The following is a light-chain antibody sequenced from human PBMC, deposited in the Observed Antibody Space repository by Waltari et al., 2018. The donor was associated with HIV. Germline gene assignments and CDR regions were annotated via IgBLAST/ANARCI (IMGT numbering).Light chain of an antibody. CDR3: QNYNSAPWT. CDR2: AAS. V-gene: IGKV1-27*01. J-gene: IGKJ3*01. Sequence: DIQMTQSPSPLSASVGDRVTITCRASQGISIYLAWYQQKPGKVPKLLIYAASTLQSGVPSRFSGSGSGTDYTLTISILQPEYVATYYCQNYNSAPWTFGPGTKVDIK. CDR1: QGISIY.